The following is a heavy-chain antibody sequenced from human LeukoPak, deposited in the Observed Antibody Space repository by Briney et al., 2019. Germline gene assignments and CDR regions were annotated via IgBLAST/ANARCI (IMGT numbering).Heavy chain of an antibody. V-gene: IGHV4-4*09. CDR1: GGSISSYY. J-gene: IGHJ5*02. CDR3: ARHVPAYYGSGSYRYWFDP. CDR2: IYTSGST. D-gene: IGHD3-10*01. Sequence: SETLSLTCTVSGGSISSYYWSWIRQPPGKGLEWIGYIYTSGSTNYNPSLKSRVTISVDTSKNQFSLKLSSVTAADTAVYYCARHVPAYYGSGSYRYWFDPWGQGTLVTVSS.